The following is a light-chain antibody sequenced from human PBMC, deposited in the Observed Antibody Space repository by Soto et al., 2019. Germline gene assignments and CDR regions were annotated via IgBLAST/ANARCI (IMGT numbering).Light chain of an antibody. J-gene: IGLJ1*01. Sequence: QSVLTQPPSASGTPGQRVTISCSGSSSNIGSNTVNWYQQLPGTAPELLIYSNNQRPSGVPDRFSGSKSGTSASLAISGLQSEDEADYYCAAWDDSLNVLVFGTGTKVTVL. CDR3: AAWDDSLNVLV. CDR1: SSNIGSNT. CDR2: SNN. V-gene: IGLV1-44*01.